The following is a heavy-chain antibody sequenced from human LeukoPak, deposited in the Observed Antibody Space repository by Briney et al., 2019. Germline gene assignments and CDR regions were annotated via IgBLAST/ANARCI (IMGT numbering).Heavy chain of an antibody. CDR1: GLTFSNAW. CDR3: ITDPGEWEPI. D-gene: IGHD1-26*01. Sequence: PGGSLRLSCATSGLTFSNAWMGWVRQAPGKGLEWVGRIKSKTDGETTDYAAPVKGRFTISRDDSKNTLYLQMNRLKTEDTAVYYCITDPGEWEPIWGQGTMVTVSS. CDR2: IKSKTDGETT. J-gene: IGHJ3*02. V-gene: IGHV3-15*01.